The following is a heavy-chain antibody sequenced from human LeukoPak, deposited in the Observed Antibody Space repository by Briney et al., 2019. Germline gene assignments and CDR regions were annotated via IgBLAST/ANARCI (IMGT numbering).Heavy chain of an antibody. V-gene: IGHV3-74*01. Sequence: GGSLRLSCAASGFTFSSHWMTWVRQAPGKGLVWVSRINSDGSSTSYADSVKGRFTISRDNAKNTLYLQMNSLRAEDTAVYYCARDPYYDFWSGYFYYYMDVWGKGTTVTVSS. CDR1: GFTFSSHW. J-gene: IGHJ6*03. D-gene: IGHD3-3*01. CDR3: ARDPYYDFWSGYFYYYMDV. CDR2: INSDGSST.